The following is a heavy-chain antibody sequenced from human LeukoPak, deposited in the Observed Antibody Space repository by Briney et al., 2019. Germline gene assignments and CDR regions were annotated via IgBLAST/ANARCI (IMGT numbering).Heavy chain of an antibody. CDR1: GGSVTSYY. CDR2: IYNTGST. Sequence: PSETLSLTCTVSGGSVTSYYWNWIRQPAGKGLEWVGRIYNTGSTWYNPSLKSRVSMTIDTSKNQFSLKLHSVTAADAAVYYCARARGCSSTSCYLYYYYMDVWGKGTTVTVSS. D-gene: IGHD2-2*01. CDR3: ARARGCSSTSCYLYYYYMDV. V-gene: IGHV4-4*07. J-gene: IGHJ6*03.